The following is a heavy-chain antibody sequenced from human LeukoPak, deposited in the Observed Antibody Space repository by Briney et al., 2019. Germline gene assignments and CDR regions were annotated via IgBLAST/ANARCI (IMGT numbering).Heavy chain of an antibody. J-gene: IGHJ6*03. CDR3: ARDRGPVTAAPPGYYMDV. D-gene: IGHD6-13*01. CDR1: GGTFISYA. Sequence: GASVKVSCKASGGTFISYAISWVRQAPGQGLEWMGGIIPIFGTANYAQKFQGRVTITTDESTSTAYMELSSLRSEDTAVYYCARDRGPVTAAPPGYYMDVWGKGTTVTVSS. CDR2: IIPIFGTA. V-gene: IGHV1-69*05.